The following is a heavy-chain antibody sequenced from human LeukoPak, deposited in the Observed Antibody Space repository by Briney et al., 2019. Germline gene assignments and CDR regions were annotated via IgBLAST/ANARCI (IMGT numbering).Heavy chain of an antibody. Sequence: GESLKISCKGSGYYFTTYWIGWVRQMPGKGVEWMGIIYPGDSDTRYSPSFQGQVTISADKSISTAYLQWSSLKASDTAMYFCARGSGSYRPHFDYWGQGTLVTVSS. CDR3: ARGSGSYRPHFDY. V-gene: IGHV5-51*01. CDR1: GYYFTTYW. CDR2: IYPGDSDT. J-gene: IGHJ4*02. D-gene: IGHD1-26*01.